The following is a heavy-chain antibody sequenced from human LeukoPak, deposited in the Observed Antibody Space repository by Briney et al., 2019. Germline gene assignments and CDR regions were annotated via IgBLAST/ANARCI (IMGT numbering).Heavy chain of an antibody. CDR3: AREAGGWGAYYFDY. CDR1: GGSISSGSYY. J-gene: IGHJ4*02. Sequence: SETLSLTCTVSGGSISSGSYYWSWIRQPAGKGLEWIGRIYTSGSTNYNPSLKSRVTMSVDTSKNQFSLKLSSVTAADTAVYYCAREAGGWGAYYFDYWGQGTLVTVSS. CDR2: IYTSGST. D-gene: IGHD3-16*01. V-gene: IGHV4-61*02.